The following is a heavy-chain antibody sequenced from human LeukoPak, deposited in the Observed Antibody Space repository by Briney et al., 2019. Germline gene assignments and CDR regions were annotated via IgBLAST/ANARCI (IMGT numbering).Heavy chain of an antibody. CDR1: GFTFSSYA. Sequence: GGSLRLSCAASGFTFSSYAMSWFRQAPGKGLEWVSAISGSGGSTYYADSVKGRFTISRDNSRNTLYLQMNSLRAEDTAVYYCAKGGAYYYDILTGSIYYFDYWGQGTLVTVSS. J-gene: IGHJ4*02. D-gene: IGHD3-9*01. V-gene: IGHV3-23*01. CDR3: AKGGAYYYDILTGSIYYFDY. CDR2: ISGSGGST.